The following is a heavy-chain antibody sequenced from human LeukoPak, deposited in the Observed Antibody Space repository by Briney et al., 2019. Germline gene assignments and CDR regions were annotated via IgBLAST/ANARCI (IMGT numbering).Heavy chain of an antibody. CDR2: INHSGST. CDR3: ARGGVAAAGTIYFDY. Sequence: SETLSLTCAVYGGSFSGYYWSWIRQPPGKGLEWIGEINHSGSTNYNPSLKSRVTISVDTSKNQFSLKLSSATAADTAVYYCARGGVAAAGTIYFDYWGQGTLVTVSS. CDR1: GGSFSGYY. V-gene: IGHV4-34*01. D-gene: IGHD6-13*01. J-gene: IGHJ4*02.